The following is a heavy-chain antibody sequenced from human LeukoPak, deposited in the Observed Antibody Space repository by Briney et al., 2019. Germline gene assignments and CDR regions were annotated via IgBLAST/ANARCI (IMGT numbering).Heavy chain of an antibody. CDR1: GSSITYYW. J-gene: IGHJ6*04. Sequence: GELLRICCTSCGSSITYYWICWVHQMAGKVQELMGRIDPSGTYTYASTFYHGDATTTADQSIRTAYLQSSSLQASDTAMCYCARHPLTYGSGSLWVDVWGKGTPVTVSS. V-gene: IGHV5-10-1*01. CDR3: ARHPLTYGSGSLWVDV. D-gene: IGHD3-10*01. CDR2: IDPSGTYT.